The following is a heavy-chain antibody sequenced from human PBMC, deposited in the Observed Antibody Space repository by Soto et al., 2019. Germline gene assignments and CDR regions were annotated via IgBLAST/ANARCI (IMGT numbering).Heavy chain of an antibody. V-gene: IGHV3-11*04. J-gene: IGHJ6*02. Sequence: GGSLRLSCAASGFTFIDYYIIWIRQAPGKGLECISYISSSGSTIYYADSVKGRFTISRDNSKNTLYLQMNSLRAEDTAVYYCAKGNNDFWSGYYSAFYYYYGMDVWGQGTTVTVSS. CDR2: ISSSGSTI. CDR3: AKGNNDFWSGYYSAFYYYYGMDV. D-gene: IGHD3-3*01. CDR1: GFTFIDYY.